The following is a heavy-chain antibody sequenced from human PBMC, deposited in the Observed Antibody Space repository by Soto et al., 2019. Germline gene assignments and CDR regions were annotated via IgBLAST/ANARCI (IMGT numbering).Heavy chain of an antibody. V-gene: IGHV2-70*11. D-gene: IGHD2-2*01. Sequence: SGPTLVNPTQTLTLTCTFSGFSLSTSGMSVSWIRQPPGKALEWLARIDWDDDKYYSTSLKTRLTISKDTSKNQVVLTMTNMDPVDTATYYCARDIVLVPAATLVDGMDVWGQGTTVTVSS. CDR1: GFSLSTSGMS. J-gene: IGHJ6*02. CDR2: IDWDDDK. CDR3: ARDIVLVPAATLVDGMDV.